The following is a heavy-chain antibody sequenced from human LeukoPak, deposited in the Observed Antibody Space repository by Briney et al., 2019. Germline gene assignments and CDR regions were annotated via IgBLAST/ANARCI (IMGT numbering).Heavy chain of an antibody. Sequence: PGRSLRLSCAASGFTFSSYSMHWVRQAPGKGLEWVAVISYDGSYKYYADSVKGRFTISRDNSKNTLYVQMNSLRAEDTAVYYCARGYCSSTTCYYYYYMDVWGKGTTVTVSS. J-gene: IGHJ6*03. V-gene: IGHV3-30*04. CDR1: GFTFSSYS. D-gene: IGHD2-2*01. CDR3: ARGYCSSTTCYYYYYMDV. CDR2: ISYDGSYK.